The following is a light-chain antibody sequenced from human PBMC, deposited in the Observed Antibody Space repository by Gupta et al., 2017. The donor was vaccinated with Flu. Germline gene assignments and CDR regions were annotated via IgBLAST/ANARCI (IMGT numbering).Light chain of an antibody. J-gene: IGKJ4*01. Sequence: DIVMTQSPDPLAVSLGERATIHCKSSQSVLFISSNMNYLAWYQQKPGQSPKLLIYWASTREAAVPDRFSGSGCGTDFTLTISSRQAEDEAVYYCQLHQSNPPLTFGRGTKLEIK. V-gene: IGKV4-1*01. CDR1: QSVLFISSNMNY. CDR2: WAS. CDR3: QLHQSNPPLT.